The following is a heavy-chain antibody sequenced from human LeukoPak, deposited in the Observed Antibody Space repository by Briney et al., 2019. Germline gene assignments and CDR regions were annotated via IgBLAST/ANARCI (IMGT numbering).Heavy chain of an antibody. V-gene: IGHV3-30-3*01. CDR3: AGIAVAGYYYGMDV. D-gene: IGHD6-19*01. Sequence: TGRSLRLSCAASGFTLRGLAMYWVRQAPGKGLEWVAFVSYDGANQYYADSVRGRFTISRDISTNTLYLQMNSLRAEDTAVYYCAGIAVAGYYYGMDVWGQGTTVTVSS. CDR1: GFTLRGLA. CDR2: VSYDGANQ. J-gene: IGHJ6*02.